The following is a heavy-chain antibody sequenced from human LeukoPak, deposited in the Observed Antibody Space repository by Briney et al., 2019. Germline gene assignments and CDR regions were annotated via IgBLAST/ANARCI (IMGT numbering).Heavy chain of an antibody. D-gene: IGHD6-19*01. V-gene: IGHV3-48*01. CDR2: TSSRSSTT. J-gene: IGHJ4*02. Sequence: GGSLRLSCSASGFTFSNYSMNWVRQAPGKGLEWVAYTSSRSSTTYYADSVKGRFTISRDNSKNTLYLQMNSLRAEDTAVYYCARDQGDLYSSGWYLRPFDYWGQGTLVTVSS. CDR1: GFTFSNYS. CDR3: ARDQGDLYSSGWYLRPFDY.